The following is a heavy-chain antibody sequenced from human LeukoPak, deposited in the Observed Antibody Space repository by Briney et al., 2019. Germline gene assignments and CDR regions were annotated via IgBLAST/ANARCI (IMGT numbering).Heavy chain of an antibody. Sequence: ASVKVSCKASGGTFSSYAISWVRQAPGQGLEWMGGIIPIFGTANYAQKFQGRVTITADESTSTAYMELSSLRSEDTAVYHCAREVEYCSSTTCYSARSHYYYYGMDVWGQGTTVTVSS. J-gene: IGHJ6*02. D-gene: IGHD2-2*01. CDR3: AREVEYCSSTTCYSARSHYYYYGMDV. CDR1: GGTFSSYA. CDR2: IIPIFGTA. V-gene: IGHV1-69*13.